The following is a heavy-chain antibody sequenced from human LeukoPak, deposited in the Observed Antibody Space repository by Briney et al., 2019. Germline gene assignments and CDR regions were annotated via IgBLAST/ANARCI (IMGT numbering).Heavy chain of an antibody. V-gene: IGHV1-2*02. CDR1: GYTFTGYY. CDR3: ARDRGYSYGNYFDY. CDR2: INPNSGGT. J-gene: IGHJ4*02. Sequence: ASVKVSCKASGYTFTGYYIHWVRQAPGQGLEWMGGINPNSGGTNYAQKFQGRVTMTRDTSISTAYMELSGLRSDDTAVYYCARDRGYSYGNYFDYWGQGTLVTVSS. D-gene: IGHD5-18*01.